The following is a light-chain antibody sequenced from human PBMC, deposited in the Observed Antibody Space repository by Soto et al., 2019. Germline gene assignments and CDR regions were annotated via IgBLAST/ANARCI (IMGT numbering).Light chain of an antibody. CDR2: GAS. J-gene: IGKJ2*01. CDR3: QQHNYWPS. Sequence: EIEMTQSPATLSVSPGERATLSCRASQSVSSNLAWYQQKPGQAPRLLIYGASTRATGIPDRISGSGSGTEFTLTISSLQSEDFAVYYCQQHNYWPSFGQGTKLEFK. V-gene: IGKV3-15*01. CDR1: QSVSSN.